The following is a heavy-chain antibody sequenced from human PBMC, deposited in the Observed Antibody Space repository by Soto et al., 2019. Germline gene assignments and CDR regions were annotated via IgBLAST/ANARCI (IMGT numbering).Heavy chain of an antibody. D-gene: IGHD6-13*01. CDR3: ARESGSSSWYTYYYYGMDV. CDR2: IYYSGST. V-gene: IGHV4-31*03. J-gene: IGHJ6*02. CDR1: GGSISSGGYY. Sequence: SETLSLTCTVSGGSISSGGYYWSWIRQHPGKGLEWIGYIYYSGSTYYNPSLKSRVTISVDTSKNQFSLKLSSVTAADTAVYYCARESGSSSWYTYYYYGMDVWGQGTTVTV.